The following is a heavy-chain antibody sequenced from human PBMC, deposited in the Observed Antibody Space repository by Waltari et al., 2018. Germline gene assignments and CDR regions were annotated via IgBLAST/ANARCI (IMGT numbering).Heavy chain of an antibody. V-gene: IGHV4-39*07. CDR3: ATPPGGSDAFDI. D-gene: IGHD2-15*01. J-gene: IGHJ3*02. Sequence: QLQLQESGPGLVKPSETLSLTCTVSGASISSSSYYWGWIRQPPGKGLEWIGSIYYSGSTYYNPSLKSRVTISVDTSKNQFSLKLSSVTAADTAVYYCATPPGGSDAFDIWGQGTMVTVSS. CDR2: IYYSGST. CDR1: GASISSSSYY.